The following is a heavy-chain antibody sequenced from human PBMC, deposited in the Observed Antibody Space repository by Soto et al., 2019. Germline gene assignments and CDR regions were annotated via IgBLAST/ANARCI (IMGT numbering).Heavy chain of an antibody. CDR2: ISYDGSNK. D-gene: IGHD3-22*01. J-gene: IGHJ4*02. CDR1: GFTFSSYA. V-gene: IGHV3-30-3*01. CDR3: ARDPYYYDSSGYLPPYYFDY. Sequence: GGSLRLSCAASGFTFSSYAMHWVRQAPGKGLEWVAVISYDGSNKYYADSVKGRFTISRDNSRNTLYLQMNSLRAEDTAVYYCARDPYYYDSSGYLPPYYFDYWGQGTLVTVSS.